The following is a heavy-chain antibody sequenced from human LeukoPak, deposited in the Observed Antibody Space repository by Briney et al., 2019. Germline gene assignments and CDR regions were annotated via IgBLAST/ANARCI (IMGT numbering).Heavy chain of an antibody. CDR1: DFTFSSHW. J-gene: IGHJ4*02. V-gene: IGHV3-74*01. Sequence: GGSLRLSCAASDFTFSSHWMYWVRQAPGKGLVWVARLSGDGGTTRHADSVKGRFTISRDNAKNTLYLQMNSLGVEDTALYYCARGIASSRSVAIDLWGQGTLVGVSS. D-gene: IGHD6-13*01. CDR2: LSGDGGTT. CDR3: ARGIASSRSVAIDL.